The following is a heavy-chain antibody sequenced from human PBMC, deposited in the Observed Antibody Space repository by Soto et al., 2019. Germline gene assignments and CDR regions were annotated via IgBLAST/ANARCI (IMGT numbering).Heavy chain of an antibody. V-gene: IGHV4-59*01. CDR2: ISYSGNT. D-gene: IGHD2-8*01. CDR3: ARAPMVLPRSYFDX. Sequence: PTETLSLTCTVSGGSISNFYWSWIRQPPGKGLEWIGYISYSGNTNYKPSLKSRVSISVDTSKNQLSLNLTSVTAADTAVYYCARAPMVLPRSYFDXWGQGTPVTVS. J-gene: IGHJ5*02. CDR1: GGSISNFY.